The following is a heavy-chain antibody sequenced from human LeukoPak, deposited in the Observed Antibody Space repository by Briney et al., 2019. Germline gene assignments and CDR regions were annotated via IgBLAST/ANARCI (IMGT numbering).Heavy chain of an antibody. Sequence: GESLKISCKGSGYSFTSYWISWVRQMPGKGLEWMGRIDPSDSYTNYSPSFQGHVTISADKSISTAYPQWSSLKASDTAMYYCARQVVVVPAAIGYYYYYGMDVWGKGTTVTVSS. CDR3: ARQVVVVPAAIGYYYYYGMDV. J-gene: IGHJ6*04. D-gene: IGHD2-2*01. V-gene: IGHV5-10-1*01. CDR1: GYSFTSYW. CDR2: IDPSDSYT.